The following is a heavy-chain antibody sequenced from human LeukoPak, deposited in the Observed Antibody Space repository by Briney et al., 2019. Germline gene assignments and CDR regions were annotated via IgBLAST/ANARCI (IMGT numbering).Heavy chain of an antibody. D-gene: IGHD3-10*01. J-gene: IGHJ6*02. CDR2: IYYSEST. CDR1: GGSISSYY. Sequence: SETLSLTCTVSGGSISSYYWSWIRQPPGKGLEWIGYIYYSESTNYNPSLKSRVTISVDTSKNQFSLKLSSVTAADTAVYYCARERLTMVRGVIGYYYYGMDVWGQGTTVTVSS. CDR3: ARERLTMVRGVIGYYYYGMDV. V-gene: IGHV4-59*01.